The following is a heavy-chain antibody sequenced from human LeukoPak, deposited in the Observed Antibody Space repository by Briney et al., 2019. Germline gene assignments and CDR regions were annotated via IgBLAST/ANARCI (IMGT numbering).Heavy chain of an antibody. D-gene: IGHD5-18*01. V-gene: IGHV4-34*01. J-gene: IGHJ6*03. CDR1: GGSFSGYY. CDR3: AREFRRYSYGQRYYMDV. Sequence: PSEALSLTCAVYGGSFSGYYWSWIRQPPGKGLEWIGEINHSGSTSYNPSLKSRVTISVDTSKNQFSLKLNSVTAADTAMYYCAREFRRYSYGQRYYMDVWGKGTTVTVSS. CDR2: INHSGST.